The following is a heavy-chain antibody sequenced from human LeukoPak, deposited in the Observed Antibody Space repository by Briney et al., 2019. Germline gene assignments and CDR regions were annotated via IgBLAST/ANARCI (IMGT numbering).Heavy chain of an antibody. V-gene: IGHV3-23*01. J-gene: IGHJ5*02. D-gene: IGHD3/OR15-3a*01. CDR2: ISISGGST. CDR3: AKDRDLLFAHCWFDL. Sequence: PGGSLRLSCAASGFTLSTYAISWVRQAARNGLGWVSGISISGGSTYYADSVKGRFTISRDHSKNTLYLQMNRLRAEDTAVYYCAKDRDLLFAHCWFDLWGQGTLVTVSS. CDR1: GFTLSTYA.